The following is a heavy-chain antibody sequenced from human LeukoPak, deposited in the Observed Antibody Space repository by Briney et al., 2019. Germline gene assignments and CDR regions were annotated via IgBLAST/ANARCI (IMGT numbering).Heavy chain of an antibody. CDR3: ARTFRGQYYFDY. CDR1: GSTFTASY. V-gene: IGHV1-2*02. D-gene: IGHD3-10*01. Sequence: ASVKVSCKASGSTFTASYIHWLRQAPAQGLEWLGWINPDSGGTHSAQRFQGRVTMSRDTSISTAYMELSSLISDDTAVYFCARTFRGQYYFDYWGQGTLVTVSS. CDR2: INPDSGGT. J-gene: IGHJ4*02.